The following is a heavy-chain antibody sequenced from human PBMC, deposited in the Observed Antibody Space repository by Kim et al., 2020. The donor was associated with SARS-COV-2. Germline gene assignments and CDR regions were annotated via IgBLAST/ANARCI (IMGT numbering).Heavy chain of an antibody. V-gene: IGHV1-2*06. Sequence: ASVKVSCETSGYTFTDYYMHWVRRAPGQGLEWMGRINPNTGGTDYAQKFQGRVTMTRDTSITTAYMALRSLRSDDTAVYYCARVAYGDNATPFDHWGQGTLVTVSS. CDR3: ARVAYGDNATPFDH. CDR1: GYTFTDYY. D-gene: IGHD4-17*01. J-gene: IGHJ4*02. CDR2: INPNTGGT.